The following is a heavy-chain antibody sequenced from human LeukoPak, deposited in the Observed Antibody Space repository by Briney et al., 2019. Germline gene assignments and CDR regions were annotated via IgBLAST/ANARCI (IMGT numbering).Heavy chain of an antibody. CDR3: ANFLSGSHYEPFDY. V-gene: IGHV3-23*01. CDR2: ISGSGGST. Sequence: GGSLRLSCAASGFTFSSYAMSWVRQAPGKGLEWVSAISGSGGSTYYADSVKGRFTISRDNSKNTLYLQMNSLRAEDTAVYYCANFLSGSHYEPFDYWGQGTLVTVSS. J-gene: IGHJ4*02. D-gene: IGHD1-26*01. CDR1: GFTFSSYA.